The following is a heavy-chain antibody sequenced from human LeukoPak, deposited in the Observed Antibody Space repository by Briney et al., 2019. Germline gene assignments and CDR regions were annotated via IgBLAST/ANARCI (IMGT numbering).Heavy chain of an antibody. J-gene: IGHJ4*02. CDR3: ARAYYGGPYFDY. CDR1: GGSISSYC. D-gene: IGHD4-23*01. CDR2: IYYSGST. Sequence: PSETLSLTCTVSGGSISSYCWSWIRQPPGKGLEWIGYIYYSGSTNYNPSLKSRVTISVDTSKNQFSLKLSSVTAADTAVYYCARAYYGGPYFDYWGQGTLVTVSS. V-gene: IGHV4-59*01.